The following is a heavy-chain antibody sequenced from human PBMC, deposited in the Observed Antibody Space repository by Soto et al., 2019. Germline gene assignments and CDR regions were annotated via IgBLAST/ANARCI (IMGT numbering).Heavy chain of an antibody. CDR3: ARSPIPARPAWFDP. V-gene: IGHV1-46*01. J-gene: IGHJ5*02. CDR2: INPTSGGT. D-gene: IGHD6-6*01. CDR1: EYTFTSYY. Sequence: ASVKVSCKASEYTFTSYYMHWVRQAPGQGLERMGIINPTSGGTSYAQKFQGRVTMTRDTSTTTVYMELSSLRTEDTAVYFCARSPIPARPAWFDPWGQGTLVTVSS.